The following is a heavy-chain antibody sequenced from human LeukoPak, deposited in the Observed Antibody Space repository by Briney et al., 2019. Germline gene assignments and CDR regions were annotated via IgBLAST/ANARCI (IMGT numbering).Heavy chain of an antibody. CDR3: ARDPPMRELPQWDLYNWFDP. CDR2: IIPIFGTA. D-gene: IGHD1-26*01. V-gene: IGHV1-69*13. CDR1: GGTFSSYA. J-gene: IGHJ5*02. Sequence: RASVKVSCKASGGTFSSYAISWVRQAPGQGLEWMGGIIPIFGTANYAQKFQGRVTITADESTSTAYMELSSLRSEDTAVYYCARDPPMRELPQWDLYNWFDPWGQGTLVTVSS.